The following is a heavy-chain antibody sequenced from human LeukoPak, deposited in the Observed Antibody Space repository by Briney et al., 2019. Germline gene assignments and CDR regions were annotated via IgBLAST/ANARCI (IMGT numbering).Heavy chain of an antibody. CDR3: ARDLGSSTPSGV. D-gene: IGHD1-26*01. V-gene: IGHV4-59*12. CDR2: IYYSGNT. Sequence: SETLSLTCTVSGGSISSYYWSWIRQPPGKGLEWIGYIYYSGNTNYNPSLKSRVTISVDKSKNQFSLKLTSVTAADTAVYYCARDLGSSTPSGVWGRGTTVTVSS. J-gene: IGHJ6*04. CDR1: GGSISSYY.